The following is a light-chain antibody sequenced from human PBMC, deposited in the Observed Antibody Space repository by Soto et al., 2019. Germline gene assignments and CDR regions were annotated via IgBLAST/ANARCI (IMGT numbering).Light chain of an antibody. CDR2: GSS. Sequence: DIQMTQSPSSLSASVGDRATITCRSSQSVVSYLNWYQLKPGKAPRLLIHGSSSMDRGVPERFSGSGSGTDFTLTIGSLQPEDFAIYYCQQTYTTPEITFGQGTRLEIK. CDR1: QSVVSY. J-gene: IGKJ5*01. V-gene: IGKV1-39*01. CDR3: QQTYTTPEIT.